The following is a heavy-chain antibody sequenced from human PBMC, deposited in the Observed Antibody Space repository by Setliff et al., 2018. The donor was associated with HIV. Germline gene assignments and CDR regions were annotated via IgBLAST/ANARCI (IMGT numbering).Heavy chain of an antibody. CDR3: ASGEDSGTYGEPYDP. J-gene: IGHJ5*02. CDR1: GDSIISSRNF. D-gene: IGHD1-26*01. Sequence: SETLSLTCTVSGDSIISSRNFWGWIRQPPGKGLEWIGNIHSSGSTYYSPSLKSRVFISVDLSINQFSLKLHSVTAADPAVYYCASGEDSGTYGEPYDPWGQGTLVTVSS. V-gene: IGHV4-39*01. CDR2: IHSSGST.